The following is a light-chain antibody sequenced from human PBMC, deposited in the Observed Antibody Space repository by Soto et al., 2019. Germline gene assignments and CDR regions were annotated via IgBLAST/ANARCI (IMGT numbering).Light chain of an antibody. Sequence: QSGLTQPASVSGSPGQSITISCTGTSSDVGLYDYISWYQQHPGKAPQLMIYAVSNRPAGVSNRFSASKSGNTASLFISGLQAEDEADYYCSSYTSDSSYVFGYGNKVTVL. CDR2: AVS. J-gene: IGLJ1*01. V-gene: IGLV2-14*01. CDR3: SSYTSDSSYV. CDR1: SSDVGLYDY.